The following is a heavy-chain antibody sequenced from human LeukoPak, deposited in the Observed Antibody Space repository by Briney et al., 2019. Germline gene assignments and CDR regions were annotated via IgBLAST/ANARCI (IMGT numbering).Heavy chain of an antibody. D-gene: IGHD1-26*01. V-gene: IGHV4-4*07. CDR2: IYTSGST. CDR1: GGSISSYY. Sequence: SETLSLTCTVSGGSISSYYWSWIRQPAGKGLEWIGRIYTSGSTNYNPSLKSRVTMSVDTSKNQFSPKLSSVTAADTAVYYCAREAYSGSYPTDAFDIWGQGTMVTVSS. J-gene: IGHJ3*02. CDR3: AREAYSGSYPTDAFDI.